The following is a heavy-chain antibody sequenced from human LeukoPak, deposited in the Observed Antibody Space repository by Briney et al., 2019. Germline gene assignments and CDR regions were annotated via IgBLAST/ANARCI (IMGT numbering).Heavy chain of an antibody. J-gene: IGHJ4*02. CDR3: TRMTTGHDY. D-gene: IGHD4-17*01. V-gene: IGHV4-34*01. Sequence: SETLSLTCGVSGVSFDDYYWSWVRQPPGKGLEWLGEINHGGYTNDSPSLKSRVTLSIDTSRKQFSLNLRSVTVADAGIYYCTRMTTGHDYWGRGTLVTVSS. CDR1: GVSFDDYY. CDR2: INHGGYT.